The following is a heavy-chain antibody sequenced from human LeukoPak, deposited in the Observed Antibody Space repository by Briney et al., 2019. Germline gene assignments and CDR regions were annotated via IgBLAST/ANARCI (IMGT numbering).Heavy chain of an antibody. D-gene: IGHD2-2*01. CDR1: GGTFSSYA. CDR2: IIPIFGTA. J-gene: IGHJ4*02. Sequence: ASVKVSCKASGGTFSSYAISWVRQAPGQGLEWMGGIIPIFGTANYAQKFQGRVTITADESTSTAYMELSSLRSEDTAEYYCAAVVPAVMGYFDYWGQGTLVTVSS. CDR3: AAVVPAVMGYFDY. V-gene: IGHV1-69*13.